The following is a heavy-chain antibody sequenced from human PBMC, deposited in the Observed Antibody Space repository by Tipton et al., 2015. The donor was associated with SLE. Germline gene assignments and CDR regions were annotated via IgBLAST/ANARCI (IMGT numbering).Heavy chain of an antibody. V-gene: IGHV5-51*03. J-gene: IGHJ2*01. D-gene: IGHD1-26*01. CDR1: GYSFTSYW. CDR2: IYPGDSDT. CDR3: ARRDSGSYQGLPHWYFDL. Sequence: QLVQSGAEVKKPGESLKISCKGSGYSFTSYWIGWVRQMPGKGLEWMGIIYPGDSDTSYSPSFQGQVTISADKSISTAYLQWSSLTASATAMYYCARRDSGSYQGLPHWYFDLWGRGTLVTVSS.